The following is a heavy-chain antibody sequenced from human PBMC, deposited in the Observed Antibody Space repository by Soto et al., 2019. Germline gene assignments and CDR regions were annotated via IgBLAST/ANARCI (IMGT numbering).Heavy chain of an antibody. Sequence: VQLVESGGGLVQPGGSLRLSCAASGFTFSSYWMTWVRQAPGKGLEWVANIKQDGSEKYYVDSVKGRFTISRDNAKNSLYLQMNSLRAEDTAVYYCARDRLAYCGGNCYAYFDYWGQGTLVTVSS. D-gene: IGHD2-21*01. V-gene: IGHV3-7*01. J-gene: IGHJ4*02. CDR2: IKQDGSEK. CDR3: ARDRLAYCGGNCYAYFDY. CDR1: GFTFSSYW.